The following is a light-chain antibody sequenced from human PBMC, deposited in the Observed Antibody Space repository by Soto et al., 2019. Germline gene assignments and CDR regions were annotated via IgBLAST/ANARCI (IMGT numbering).Light chain of an antibody. CDR1: QSVSSTY. Sequence: EVVLRQSPGTLSFSPGKRATLSCRASQSVSSTYLASYQQKPGQAPRLLIYCAPSRDTGIPDRFSGSGSGTDFTLTISRLVTEDFGVYYRQQHRSSRRTFAPGPK. V-gene: IGKV3-20*01. CDR2: CAP. CDR3: QQHRSSRRT. J-gene: IGKJ1*01.